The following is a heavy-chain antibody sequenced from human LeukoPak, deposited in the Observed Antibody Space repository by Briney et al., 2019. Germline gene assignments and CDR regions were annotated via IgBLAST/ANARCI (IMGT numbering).Heavy chain of an antibody. CDR2: MNPNSGNT. J-gene: IGHJ5*02. D-gene: IGHD3-10*01. Sequence: ASVKVSCKASGYTFPSYDINWVRQAPGQGLEWMGWMNPNSGNTGSAQKFQGRVTMTRNTSISTAYMELSSLRSEDTAVYYCARGTITMVRGLIIRFNWFDPWGQGTLVTVSS. CDR3: ARGTITMVRGLIIRFNWFDP. V-gene: IGHV1-8*01. CDR1: GYTFPSYD.